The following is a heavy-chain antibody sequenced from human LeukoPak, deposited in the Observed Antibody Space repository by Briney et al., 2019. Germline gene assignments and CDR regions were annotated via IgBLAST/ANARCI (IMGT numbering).Heavy chain of an antibody. Sequence: SVKVSCKASGGTFSSYAISWVRQAPGQGLEWMGGIIHIFGTANYAQKFQGRVTITADESTSTAYMELSSLRSEDTAVYYCARGIECSGGSCSETPFDYWGQGTLVTVSS. V-gene: IGHV1-69*13. CDR1: GGTFSSYA. J-gene: IGHJ4*02. CDR2: IIHIFGTA. D-gene: IGHD2-15*01. CDR3: ARGIECSGGSCSETPFDY.